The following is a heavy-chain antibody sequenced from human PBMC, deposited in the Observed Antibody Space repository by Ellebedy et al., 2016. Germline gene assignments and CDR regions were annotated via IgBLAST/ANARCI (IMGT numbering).Heavy chain of an antibody. CDR1: GGSFSGYY. Sequence: SETLSLXXAVYGGSFSGYYWSWIRQPPGKGLEWIGEINHSGSTNYNPSLKSRVTISVETSKNQFSLKLSSVTAADTAVYYCARGWVKGDPRVRGQQLAIRSWFNPWGQGTLVTVSS. CDR2: INHSGST. V-gene: IGHV4-34*01. CDR3: ARGWVKGDPRVRGQQLAIRSWFNP. J-gene: IGHJ5*02. D-gene: IGHD6-13*01.